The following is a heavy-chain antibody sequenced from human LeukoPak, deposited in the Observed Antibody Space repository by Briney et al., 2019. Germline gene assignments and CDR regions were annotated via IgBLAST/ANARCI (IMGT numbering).Heavy chain of an antibody. CDR3: ATDRSIVGAYDAFDI. Sequence: ASVKVSCKASGYTFTSYDINWVRQATGQGLEWMGWMNPNSGNTGYAQKFQGRVTMTEDTSTDTAYMELSSLRSEDTAVYYCATDRSIVGAYDAFDIWGQGTMVTVSS. J-gene: IGHJ3*02. D-gene: IGHD1-26*01. CDR1: GYTFTSYD. CDR2: MNPNSGNT. V-gene: IGHV1-8*01.